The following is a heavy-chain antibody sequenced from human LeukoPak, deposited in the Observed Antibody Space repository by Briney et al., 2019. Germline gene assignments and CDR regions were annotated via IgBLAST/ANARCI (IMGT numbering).Heavy chain of an antibody. CDR3: ARERGYYYATRKVYYYGMDV. D-gene: IGHD3-22*01. J-gene: IGHJ6*02. V-gene: IGHV4-4*07. CDR2: IYTSGST. Sequence: PSETLSLTCTVSGGSTSSYYWNWVRQPAGKGLEWIGRIYTSGSTNYNPSLKSRVTMSVDTSKNQFSLKLSSVTAADTAVYYRARERGYYYATRKVYYYGMDVWGQGTTVTVSS. CDR1: GGSTSSYY.